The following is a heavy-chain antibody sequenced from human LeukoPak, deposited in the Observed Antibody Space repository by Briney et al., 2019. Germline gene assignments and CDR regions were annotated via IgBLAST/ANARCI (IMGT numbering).Heavy chain of an antibody. CDR1: GFTFSDYY. Sequence: GRSLRLSCAASGFTFSDYYMSWIRQAPGKGLEWGSYISSSSSYTKYADSVKGRFTISRDNAKKSLYLQMNSLRAEDTAVYYCARARGDSRGYIPYYFDYWGQGTLVTVSS. J-gene: IGHJ4*02. CDR3: ARARGDSRGYIPYYFDY. D-gene: IGHD3-22*01. CDR2: ISSSSSYT. V-gene: IGHV3-11*05.